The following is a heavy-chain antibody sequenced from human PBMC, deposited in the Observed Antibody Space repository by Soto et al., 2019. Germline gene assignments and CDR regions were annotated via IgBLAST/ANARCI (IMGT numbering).Heavy chain of an antibody. J-gene: IGHJ4*02. Sequence: GGSLRLSCSASGFTFSSYAMHWVRQAPGKGLEYVSAISSNGGSTYYADSVKGRFTISRDNSKNTLYLQMSSLRAEDTAVYYCVKDRSGAVAGKKTGIDYWGQGTLVTVSS. CDR3: VKDRSGAVAGKKTGIDY. D-gene: IGHD6-19*01. CDR2: ISSNGGST. V-gene: IGHV3-64D*08. CDR1: GFTFSSYA.